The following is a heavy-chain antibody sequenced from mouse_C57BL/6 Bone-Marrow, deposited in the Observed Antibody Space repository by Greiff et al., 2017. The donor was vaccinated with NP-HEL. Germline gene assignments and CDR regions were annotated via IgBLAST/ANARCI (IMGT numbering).Heavy chain of an antibody. V-gene: IGHV1-15*01. CDR3: TRYYYGSSYRY. J-gene: IGHJ2*01. CDR2: IDPETGGT. Sequence: VHLVESGAELVRPGASVTLSCKASGYTFTDYEMHWVKQTPVHGLEWIGAIDPETGGTAYNQKFKGKAILTADKSSSTAYMELRSLTSGDSAVYYCTRYYYGSSYRYWGQGTTLTVSS. CDR1: GYTFTDYE. D-gene: IGHD1-1*01.